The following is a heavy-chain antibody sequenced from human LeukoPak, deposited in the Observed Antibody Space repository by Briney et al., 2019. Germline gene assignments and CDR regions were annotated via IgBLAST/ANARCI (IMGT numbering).Heavy chain of an antibody. V-gene: IGHV1-2*02. Sequence: ASVKVSCKASGYTFTGYYMHWVRQAPGQGLEWMGWINPNSGGTNYAQKFQGGVTMTRDTSISTAYMELSRLRSDDTAVYYCASGDPIASAWGVDYWGQGTLVTVSS. D-gene: IGHD6-13*01. CDR1: GYTFTGYY. CDR3: ASGDPIASAWGVDY. J-gene: IGHJ4*02. CDR2: INPNSGGT.